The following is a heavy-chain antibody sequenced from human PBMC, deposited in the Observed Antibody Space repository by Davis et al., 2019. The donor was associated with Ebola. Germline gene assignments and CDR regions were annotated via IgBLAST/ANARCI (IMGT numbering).Heavy chain of an antibody. V-gene: IGHV3-23*01. CDR3: AKVYSSSRLDYYGMDV. D-gene: IGHD6-13*01. CDR2: ISGSGGST. J-gene: IGHJ6*02. Sequence: GESLKTSCAASGFTFSSYAMSWVRQAPGKGLEWVSAISGSGGSTYYADSVKGRFTISRDNSKNTLYLQMNSLRAEDTAVYYCAKVYSSSRLDYYGMDVWGQGTTVTVSS. CDR1: GFTFSSYA.